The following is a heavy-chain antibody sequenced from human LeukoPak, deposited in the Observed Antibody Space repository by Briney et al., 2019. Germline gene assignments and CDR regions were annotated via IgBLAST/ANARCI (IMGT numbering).Heavy chain of an antibody. V-gene: IGHV4-34*01. Sequence: KPSETLSLTCSVSGASISSYYLSWIRQPPGKGLEWIGEINHSGSTNYNPSLKSRVTISVDTSKNQFSLKLSSVTAADTAVYYCARGPKDYWGQGTLVTVSS. CDR3: ARGPKDY. CDR2: INHSGST. CDR1: GASISSYY. J-gene: IGHJ4*02.